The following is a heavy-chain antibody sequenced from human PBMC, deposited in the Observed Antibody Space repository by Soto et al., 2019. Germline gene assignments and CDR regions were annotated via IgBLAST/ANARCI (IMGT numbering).Heavy chain of an antibody. J-gene: IGHJ5*02. CDR2: IYHTGNA. CDR1: GDSISNSRVY. CDR3: ARDFFDSSDYTTNWFDP. Sequence: PSETQSLTYSVSGDSISNSRVYWAWIRQPPGEGLEWIGSIYHTGNAYYNPSLKSRVTISVDTSKNQFSLKLTSVTAADAALYYCARDFFDSSDYTTNWFDPWGQGTLVTVSS. V-gene: IGHV4-39*01. D-gene: IGHD3-22*01.